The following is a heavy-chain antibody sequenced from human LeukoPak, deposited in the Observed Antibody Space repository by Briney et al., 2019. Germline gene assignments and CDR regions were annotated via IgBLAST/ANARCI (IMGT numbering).Heavy chain of an antibody. J-gene: IGHJ6*03. D-gene: IGHD3-22*01. CDR3: ARGRQDVTMIVVVMTAGSYYLDV. CDR2: MNPSGST. Sequence: PSETLSLTCAVYGGSFSGYYWTWIRQTPEKGLEWIGEMNPSGSTNYNPSLKSRVTISVDTSKNQFSMELSSVTAGDTGVYYCARGRQDVTMIVVVMTAGSYYLDVWGKGTTVTVS. CDR1: GGSFSGYY. V-gene: IGHV4-34*01.